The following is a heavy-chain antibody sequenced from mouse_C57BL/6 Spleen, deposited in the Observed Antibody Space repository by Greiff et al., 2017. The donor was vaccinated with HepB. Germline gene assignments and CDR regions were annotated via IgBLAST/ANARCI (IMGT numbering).Heavy chain of an antibody. J-gene: IGHJ4*01. CDR1: GYSITSGYY. V-gene: IGHV3-6*01. CDR2: ISYDGSN. D-gene: IGHD2-13*01. CDR3: ARAYGDYPYYYAMDY. Sequence: EVKVEESGPGLVKPSQSLSLTCSVTGYSITSGYYWNWIRQFPGNKLEWMGYISYDGSNNYNPSLKNRISITRNTSKNQFFLKLNSVTTEDTATYYCARAYGDYPYYYAMDYWGQGTSVTVSS.